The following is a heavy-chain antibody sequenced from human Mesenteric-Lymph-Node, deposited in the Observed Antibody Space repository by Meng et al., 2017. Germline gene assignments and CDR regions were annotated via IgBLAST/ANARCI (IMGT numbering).Heavy chain of an antibody. CDR1: GGSFRRRHS. Sequence: SLPCAVSGGSFRRRHSCSGVVQAPWSGLEWIGYINYSGSTYYNPSLKSRVSISGDTSNKQFSLKLTSVTAAETAVYYCGRSPYSGGALPFFDYWGQGSLVTVSS. V-gene: IGHV4-30-4*01. CDR3: GRSPYSGGALPFFDY. J-gene: IGHJ4*02. D-gene: IGHD1-26*01. CDR2: INYSGST.